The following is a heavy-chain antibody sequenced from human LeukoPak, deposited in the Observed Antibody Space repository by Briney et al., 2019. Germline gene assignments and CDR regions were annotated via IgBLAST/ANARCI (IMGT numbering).Heavy chain of an antibody. V-gene: IGHV4-59*08. J-gene: IGHJ4*02. CDR1: GGSVSSYY. D-gene: IGHD5-12*01. CDR2: IYYCGST. Sequence: SETPSLTCTVSGGSVSSYYWSWIRQPPGKGLEWIGYIYYCGSTSYNPSLKSRVTISVDTSKSQFSLRLSSVTAADTAVYYCASSRRVATIFPQQQAYFDYWGQGTLVTASS. CDR3: ASSRRVATIFPQQQAYFDY.